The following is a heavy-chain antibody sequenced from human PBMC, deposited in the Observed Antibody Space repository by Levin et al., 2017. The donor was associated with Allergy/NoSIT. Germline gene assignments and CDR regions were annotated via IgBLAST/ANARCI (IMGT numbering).Heavy chain of an antibody. V-gene: IGHV4-34*01. Sequence: PGGSLRLSCAVSDGSFNDFHWNWIRQSPEKGLEWIGEVYNGGDTNYNPSLRGRVTISADTSKSHFSLKLSSVTAADTAVYYCAASGEQGFDPFDPWGQGTLVIVSS. CDR2: VYNGGDT. J-gene: IGHJ5*02. CDR3: AASGEQGFDPFDP. CDR1: DGSFNDFH. D-gene: IGHD3-16*01.